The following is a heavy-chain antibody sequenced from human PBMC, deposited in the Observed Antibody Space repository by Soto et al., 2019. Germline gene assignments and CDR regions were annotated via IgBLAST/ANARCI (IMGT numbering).Heavy chain of an antibody. CDR2: IYYSEST. Sequence: QVQLQESGPGLVKPSQTLSLTCTVSGDSISSGGYYWSWIRQHPGKGLEWIGYIYYSESTNYNPSLKSRVTISVDKSESQFSLKLNSVTVADTAVYYCARSDSSGKTRYYFDYWGQGTLVTVSS. J-gene: IGHJ4*02. CDR1: GDSISSGGYY. V-gene: IGHV4-31*03. D-gene: IGHD3-22*01. CDR3: ARSDSSGKTRYYFDY.